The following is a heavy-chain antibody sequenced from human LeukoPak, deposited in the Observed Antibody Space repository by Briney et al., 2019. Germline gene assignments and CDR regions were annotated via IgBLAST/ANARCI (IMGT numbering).Heavy chain of an antibody. J-gene: IGHJ5*02. CDR2: IYHSGTI. D-gene: IGHD2-15*01. V-gene: IGHV4-61*01. CDR3: AREGECSGGSCYSYGWFDP. CDR1: GGSVSSGFDY. Sequence: SETLSLTCNVSGGSVSSGFDYWSWIRQPPGKGLVWLGNIYHSGTINYNPSLKSRVSISVDTSKNQFSLKLSSVTAADTAVYYCAREGECSGGSCYSYGWFDPWGQGTLVIVSS.